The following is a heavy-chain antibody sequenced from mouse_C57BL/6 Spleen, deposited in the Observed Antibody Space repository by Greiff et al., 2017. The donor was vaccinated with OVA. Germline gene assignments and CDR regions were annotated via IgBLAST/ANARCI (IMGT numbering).Heavy chain of an antibody. CDR1: GYTFTDYE. Sequence: QVQLQQPGAELVRPGASVTLSCKASGYTFTDYEMHWVKQTPVHGLEWIGAIDPETGGTAYNQKFKGKAILTADKSSSTAYMELRSLTSEDSAVYYCTRSHYGFDYWGQGTTLTVSS. CDR2: IDPETGGT. CDR3: TRSHYGFDY. J-gene: IGHJ2*01. V-gene: IGHV1-15*01. D-gene: IGHD1-1*01.